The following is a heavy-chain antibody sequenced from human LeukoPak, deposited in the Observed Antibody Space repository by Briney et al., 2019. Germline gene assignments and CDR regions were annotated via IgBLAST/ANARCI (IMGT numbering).Heavy chain of an antibody. Sequence: GASVKVSCKASGYTFTSYYMHWVRQAPGQGLEWMGIINPSGGSTSYAQKFQGRVTMTRDMSTSTVYMELSSLRSEDTAVYYCARGRGYDDSLVSYYYYMDVWGKGTTVTVSS. CDR2: INPSGGST. D-gene: IGHD5-12*01. CDR1: GYTFTSYY. J-gene: IGHJ6*03. V-gene: IGHV1-46*01. CDR3: ARGRGYDDSLVSYYYYMDV.